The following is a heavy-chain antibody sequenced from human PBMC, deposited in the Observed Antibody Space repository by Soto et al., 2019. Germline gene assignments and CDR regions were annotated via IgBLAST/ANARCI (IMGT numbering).Heavy chain of an antibody. CDR3: ARDSRGYCSSTSCYWPGGY. Sequence: EVQLVESGGGLVQPGGSLRLSCAASGFTFSSYWMSWVRQAPGKGLEWVANIKQDGSEKYYVESVKGRFTISRDNAKNSRYLQMNGLRAEDTAVYYCARDSRGYCSSTSCYWPGGYWGQGTLVTVSS. J-gene: IGHJ4*02. CDR1: GFTFSSYW. V-gene: IGHV3-7*05. CDR2: IKQDGSEK. D-gene: IGHD2-2*01.